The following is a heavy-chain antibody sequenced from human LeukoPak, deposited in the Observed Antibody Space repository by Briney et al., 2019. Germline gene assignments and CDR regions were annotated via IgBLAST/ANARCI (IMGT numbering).Heavy chain of an antibody. V-gene: IGHV3-23*01. Sequence: GASLRLSCAAYGFTFSSYAMSWVRQAPGKGLEWVSAISASGGSTYYADSVKGRFTISRDNSKNTLYLQMNSLRTEDTAVYYCAKDKVDVGARPFDYWGQGTLVTVSS. D-gene: IGHD1-26*01. CDR2: ISASGGST. CDR3: AKDKVDVGARPFDY. J-gene: IGHJ4*02. CDR1: GFTFSSYA.